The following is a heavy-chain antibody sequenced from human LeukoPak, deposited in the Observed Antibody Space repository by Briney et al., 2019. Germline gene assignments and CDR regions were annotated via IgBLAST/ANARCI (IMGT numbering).Heavy chain of an antibody. V-gene: IGHV3-48*03. J-gene: IGHJ5*02. D-gene: IGHD2-2*01. CDR2: ISSSGSTI. Sequence: GGSLRLSCAASGFTFSSYEMNWVRQAPGKGLEWVSHISSSGSTIYYADSVKGRFTISRDNAKNSLYLQMNSLRAEDTAVYYCARVVRIVVVPAAIFHNWFDPWGQGTLVTVSS. CDR3: ARVVRIVVVPAAIFHNWFDP. CDR1: GFTFSSYE.